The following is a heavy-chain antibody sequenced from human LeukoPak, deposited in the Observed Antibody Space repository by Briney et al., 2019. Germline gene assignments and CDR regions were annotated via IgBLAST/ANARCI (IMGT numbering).Heavy chain of an antibody. CDR2: INGRGNST. D-gene: IGHD3-16*01. V-gene: IGHV3-23*01. J-gene: IGHJ4*02. CDR1: GFTFSRYA. Sequence: GGSLRLSCAASGFTFSRYAMTWVRQAPGKGLEWVSGINGRGNSTYYADSVRGRFTISRDNSKNTVFLHMNNLRTDDTAVYYCAGGRMDYWGQGILVTVSS. CDR3: AGGRMDY.